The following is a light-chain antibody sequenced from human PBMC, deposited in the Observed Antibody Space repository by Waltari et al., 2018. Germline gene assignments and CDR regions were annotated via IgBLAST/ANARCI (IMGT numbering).Light chain of an antibody. CDR2: DAS. CDR3: QQYDKVPSIT. CDR1: QDIKNY. J-gene: IGKJ5*01. V-gene: IGKV1-33*01. Sequence: DIQMTQSPSSLSASVGDRVTITCQASQDIKNYINWYQQKPGKAPKLLIYDASNLEAGVTSRFRGSGSGTNVTFTISSLQSEDIATCYCQQYDKVPSITFGQGTRLDIK.